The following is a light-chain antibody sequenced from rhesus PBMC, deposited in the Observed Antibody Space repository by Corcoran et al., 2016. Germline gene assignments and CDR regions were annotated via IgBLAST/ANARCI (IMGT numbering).Light chain of an antibody. CDR2: TAC. Sequence: DIQMTQSPSSLSASVGDRVTVTCRASQDINKELSWYQQKPGKAPKLLIYTACNLQTGVSPRFSGSGSGTDFTLTISSLQPEDVATYYCLQDYTTPLTFGGGTKVEIK. CDR1: QDINKE. CDR3: LQDYTTPLT. V-gene: IGKV1-94*01. J-gene: IGKJ4*01.